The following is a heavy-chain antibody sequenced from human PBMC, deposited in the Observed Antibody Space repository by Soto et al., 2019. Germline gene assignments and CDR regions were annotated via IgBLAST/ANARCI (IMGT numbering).Heavy chain of an antibody. J-gene: IGHJ4*02. Sequence: GGTLRLSCAASGFTFSRFELHWVRQAPGKGLEWISYISSSGSTAYYASSVEGRFTISRDNANNSVYLQMDSLRAEDTALYYCTRAAWFPYLSFYWGQGALVTVSS. CDR3: TRAAWFPYLSFY. V-gene: IGHV3-48*03. D-gene: IGHD3-10*01. CDR1: GFTFSRFE. CDR2: ISSSGSTA.